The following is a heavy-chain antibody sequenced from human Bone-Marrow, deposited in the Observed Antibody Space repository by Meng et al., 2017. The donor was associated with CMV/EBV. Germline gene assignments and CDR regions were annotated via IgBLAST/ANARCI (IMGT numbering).Heavy chain of an antibody. D-gene: IGHD3-22*01. CDR3: AKNHLWGGGYIDY. CDR2: ISGSGGST. J-gene: IGHJ4*02. V-gene: IGHV3-23*01. CDR1: GDSISNYY. Sequence: ETLSLTCNVSGDSISNYYWSWIRQPPGKGLEWVSAISGSGGSTYYADSVKGRFTISRDNSKNTLYLQMNSLRAEDTAVYYCAKNHLWGGGYIDYWGQGTLVTVSS.